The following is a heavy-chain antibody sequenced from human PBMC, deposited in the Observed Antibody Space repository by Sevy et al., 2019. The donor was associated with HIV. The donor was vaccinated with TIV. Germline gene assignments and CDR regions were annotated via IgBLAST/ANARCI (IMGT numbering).Heavy chain of an antibody. CDR2: VGSGGST. V-gene: IGHV3-23*01. CDR1: GFTFSNYA. Sequence: GGSLRLSCAASGFTFSNYAMSCVRQAPGKGLEWVSGVGSGGSTYYADSLKGRFTISRDNSKNTLYLQMNSLRAEDTAVYYCAKGGGIAARLPYYYGMDVWGQGTTVTVSS. J-gene: IGHJ6*02. D-gene: IGHD6-6*01. CDR3: AKGGGIAARLPYYYGMDV.